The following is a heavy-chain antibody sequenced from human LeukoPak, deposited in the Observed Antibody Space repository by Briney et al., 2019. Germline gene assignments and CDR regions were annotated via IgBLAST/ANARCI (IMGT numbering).Heavy chain of an antibody. CDR2: IYTSGST. CDR1: GGSISSSSYY. D-gene: IGHD1-26*01. J-gene: IGHJ5*02. Sequence: SETLSLTCTVSGGSISSSSYYWGWIRQPAGKGLEWIGRIYTSGSTNYNPSLKSRVTMSVDTSKNQFSLKLSSVTAADTAVYYCARGRIVGATNNWFDPWGQGTLVTVSS. CDR3: ARGRIVGATNNWFDP. V-gene: IGHV4-61*02.